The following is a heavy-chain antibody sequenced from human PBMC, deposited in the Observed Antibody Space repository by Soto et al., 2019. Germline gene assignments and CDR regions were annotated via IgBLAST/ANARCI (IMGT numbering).Heavy chain of an antibody. CDR2: IYHSGST. V-gene: IGHV4-30-2*01. D-gene: IGHD3-10*01. CDR1: GGSISSGGYS. CDR3: ARVFYGVRGGRSRLFDP. J-gene: IGHJ5*02. Sequence: QLQLQESGSGLVKPSQTLSLTCAVSGGSISSGGYSWSWIRQPPGKGLEWIGYIYHSGSTYYNPSLKSRVTISVDRSKNQFSLKLSSVTAADTAVYYCARVFYGVRGGRSRLFDPWGQGTLVTVSS.